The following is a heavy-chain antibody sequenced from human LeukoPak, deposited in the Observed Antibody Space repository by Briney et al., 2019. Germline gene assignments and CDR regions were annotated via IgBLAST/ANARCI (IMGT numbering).Heavy chain of an antibody. V-gene: IGHV3-53*01. J-gene: IGHJ4*02. CDR3: TRSGYRHPYHFDS. D-gene: IGHD3-22*01. CDR1: GFTFSDYN. Sequence: GGSLRLSCAASGFTFSDYNMRWIRQAPGKGLEWVSVIFTGGGTDHADSVKGRFTISRDNSKNTLSLQMNSLRAEDTAIYYCTRSGYRHPYHFDSWGQGTLVTVSS. CDR2: IFTGGGT.